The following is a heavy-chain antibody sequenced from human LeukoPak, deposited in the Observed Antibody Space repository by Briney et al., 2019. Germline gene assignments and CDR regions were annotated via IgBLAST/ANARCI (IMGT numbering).Heavy chain of an antibody. CDR1: GFTFIRFG. D-gene: IGHD1-1*01. J-gene: IGHJ6*02. Sequence: GGSLRLSCAASGFTFIRFGMHWVRQAPGKGLEWVAVISYDGSEKYYADSVKGRFTISRDNAKNSLYLQMNSLRAEDTAVYYCARDSPWNRDSYYYYYGMDVWGQGTTVTVSS. CDR2: ISYDGSEK. V-gene: IGHV3-30*03. CDR3: ARDSPWNRDSYYYYYGMDV.